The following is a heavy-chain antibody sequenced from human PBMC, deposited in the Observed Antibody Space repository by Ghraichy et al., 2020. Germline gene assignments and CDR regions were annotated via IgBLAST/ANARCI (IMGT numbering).Heavy chain of an antibody. J-gene: IGHJ6*02. CDR2: IRSKAYGGTT. Sequence: GGSLRLSCTASGFTFGDYAMSWFRQAPGKGLEWVGFIRSKAYGGTTEYAASVKGRFTISRDDSKSIAYLQMNSLKPEDTAVYYCARTIGDFSPYYYYGMDVWGQGTTVTVSS. D-gene: IGHD3-3*01. CDR1: GFTFGDYA. V-gene: IGHV3-49*03. CDR3: ARTIGDFSPYYYYGMDV.